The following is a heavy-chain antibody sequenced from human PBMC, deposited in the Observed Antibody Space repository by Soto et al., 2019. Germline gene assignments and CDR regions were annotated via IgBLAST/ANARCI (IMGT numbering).Heavy chain of an antibody. V-gene: IGHV3-23*01. J-gene: IGHJ4*02. Sequence: GGSLRLSCAASGFTFSSYAMSWVRQAPGKGLEWVSTISGSGGSTYYADSVKGRFTISRDNSKNTLYLQMNSLRAEDTAVYYCAKANSRRVFGVVNDGNDYWGQGTLVTVSS. CDR1: GFTFSSYA. D-gene: IGHD3-3*01. CDR3: AKANSRRVFGVVNDGNDY. CDR2: ISGSGGST.